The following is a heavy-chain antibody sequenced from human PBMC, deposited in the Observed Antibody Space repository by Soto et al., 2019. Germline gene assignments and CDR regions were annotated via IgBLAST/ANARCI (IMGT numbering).Heavy chain of an antibody. Sequence: ASVKVSCKASGYTFTSYDINWVRQATGQGLEWMGWINPNSGGTNYAQKFQGWVTMTRDTSISTAYMELSRLRSDDTAVYYCARGYDTTPYYGMEVWGQGTTVTVSS. D-gene: IGHD3-22*01. J-gene: IGHJ6*02. CDR3: ARGYDTTPYYGMEV. V-gene: IGHV1-2*04. CDR1: GYTFTSYD. CDR2: INPNSGGT.